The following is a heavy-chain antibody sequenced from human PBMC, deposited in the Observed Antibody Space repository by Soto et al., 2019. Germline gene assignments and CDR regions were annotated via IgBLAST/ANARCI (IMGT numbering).Heavy chain of an antibody. D-gene: IGHD6-6*01. V-gene: IGHV4-34*01. Sequence: SETLSLTCAVYGGSFSGYYWSWIRQPPGKGLEWIGEINHSGSTNYNPSLKSRVTISVDTSKNQFSLKLSSVTAADTAVYYCARSIAARPYLYYYYYYMDVWGKGTTVTVSS. CDR1: GGSFSGYY. J-gene: IGHJ6*03. CDR3: ARSIAARPYLYYYYYYMDV. CDR2: INHSGST.